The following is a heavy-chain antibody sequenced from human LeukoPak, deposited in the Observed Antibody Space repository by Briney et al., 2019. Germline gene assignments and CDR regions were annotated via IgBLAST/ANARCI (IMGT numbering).Heavy chain of an antibody. Sequence: SVKVSCKASGGTFSSYAISWVRQAPGQGLEWMGGIIPIFGTANYAQKFQGRVTITADESTSTAYMELSSLRSEDTAVYYCASSAVGELLPFDYWGQGTLVTVSS. CDR1: GGTFSSYA. CDR2: IIPIFGTA. CDR3: ASSAVGELLPFDY. D-gene: IGHD1-26*01. J-gene: IGHJ4*02. V-gene: IGHV1-69*13.